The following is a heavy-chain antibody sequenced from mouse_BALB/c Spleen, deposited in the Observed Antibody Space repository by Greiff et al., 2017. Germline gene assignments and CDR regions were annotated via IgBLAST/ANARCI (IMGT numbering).Heavy chain of an antibody. D-gene: IGHD1-2*01. CDR2: ISSGGST. CDR3: ARVHYGRYFDV. V-gene: IGHV5-6-5*01. J-gene: IGHJ1*01. Sequence: EVQVVESGGGLVKPGGSLKLSCAASGFTFSSYAMSWVRQTPEKRLEWVASISSGGSTYYPDSVKGRFTISRDNARNILYLQMSSLRSEDTAMYYCARVHYGRYFDVWGAGTTVTVSS. CDR1: GFTFSSYA.